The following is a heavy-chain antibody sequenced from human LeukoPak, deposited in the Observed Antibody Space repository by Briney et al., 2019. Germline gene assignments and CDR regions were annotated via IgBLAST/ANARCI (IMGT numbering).Heavy chain of an antibody. Sequence: TSETLSLTCTVSGGSISSGTYFWSWIRQPAGKGLEWIGRIYTSGSTNYNPSLKSRVTMSVDTSRNQFSLRLSSVTAADTAVYYCARRMMGSWELVRFDYWGQGTLVTVSS. CDR1: GGSISSGTYF. D-gene: IGHD1-26*01. J-gene: IGHJ4*02. V-gene: IGHV4-61*02. CDR3: ARRMMGSWELVRFDY. CDR2: IYTSGST.